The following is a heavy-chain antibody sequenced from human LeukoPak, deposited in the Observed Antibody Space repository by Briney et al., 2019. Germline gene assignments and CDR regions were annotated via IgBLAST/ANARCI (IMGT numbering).Heavy chain of an antibody. J-gene: IGHJ4*02. CDR3: GRGKSSAAVDD. CDR2: IKPDEGEK. V-gene: IGHV3-7*01. D-gene: IGHD2-2*01. CDR1: GFTFGDYA. Sequence: GGSLRLSCTASGFTFGDYAMSWFRQAPGKGLEWVANIKPDEGEKYYVDSVKGRFTVSRDNAKNSLYLQMNSLRVEDTALYYCGRGKSSAAVDDWGQGTLVTVPS.